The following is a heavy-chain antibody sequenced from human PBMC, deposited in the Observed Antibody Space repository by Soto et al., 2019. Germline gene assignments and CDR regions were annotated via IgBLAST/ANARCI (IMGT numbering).Heavy chain of an antibody. CDR3: ARTRYYYDSSGWSPFDY. D-gene: IGHD3-22*01. Sequence: PSETLSLTCTVSGGSISSGGYYWSWIRQHPGKGLEWIGYIYYSGSTYYNPSLKSRVTISVDTSKNQFSLKLSSVTAADTAVYYCARTRYYYDSSGWSPFDYWGQGTLVTVSS. V-gene: IGHV4-31*03. CDR2: IYYSGST. J-gene: IGHJ4*02. CDR1: GGSISSGGYY.